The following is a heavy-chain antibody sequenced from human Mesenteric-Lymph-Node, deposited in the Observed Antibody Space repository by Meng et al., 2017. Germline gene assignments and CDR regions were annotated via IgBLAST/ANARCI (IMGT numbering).Heavy chain of an antibody. Sequence: QLALQGPGQGLGNAAETLPLTCLSSGGSISSNGYYWDWVRQPPGKGLEWIGAIYHSGSTSYNPSLQSRVTMFVDTSKNQFSLMLTSVTATDTAVYYCARRRGGSGRDCWGQGTLVTVSS. J-gene: IGHJ4*02. D-gene: IGHD3-10*01. CDR1: GGSISSNGYY. CDR2: IYHSGST. CDR3: ARRRGGSGRDC. V-gene: IGHV4-39*01.